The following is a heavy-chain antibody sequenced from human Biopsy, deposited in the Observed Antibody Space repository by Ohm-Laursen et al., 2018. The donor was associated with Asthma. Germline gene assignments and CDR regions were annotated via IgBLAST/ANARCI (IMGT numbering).Heavy chain of an antibody. J-gene: IGHJ5*02. D-gene: IGHD5-18*01. CDR1: GGSISSDY. CDR3: TRGQGRGIQLWSLDP. CDR2: IHNSGNT. V-gene: IGHV4-59*01. Sequence: SQTLSLTSTVSGGSISSDYWSWPRPAPGKGLEGLGYIHNSGNTNYNPSLKSRVTTSLDSSKNHFSLRMSFVPAADTAVYFCTRGQGRGIQLWSLDPWGQGILVTVSS.